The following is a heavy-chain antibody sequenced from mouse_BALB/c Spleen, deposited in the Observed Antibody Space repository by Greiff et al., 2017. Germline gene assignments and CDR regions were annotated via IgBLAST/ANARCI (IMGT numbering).Heavy chain of an antibody. Sequence: QVQLQQSGAELAKPGASVKMSCKASGYTFTSYWMHWVKQRPGQGLEWIGYINPSTGYTEYNQKFKDKATLTADKSSSTAYMQLSSLTSEDSAVYDCARTVYYGSSFAYWGQGTLVTVSA. CDR1: GYTFTSYW. D-gene: IGHD1-1*01. CDR3: ARTVYYGSSFAY. V-gene: IGHV1-7*01. J-gene: IGHJ3*01. CDR2: INPSTGYT.